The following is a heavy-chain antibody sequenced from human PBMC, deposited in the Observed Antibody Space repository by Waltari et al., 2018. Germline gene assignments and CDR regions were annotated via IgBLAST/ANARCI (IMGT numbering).Heavy chain of an antibody. CDR1: VGSINNYY. CDR2: VSYYGSP. J-gene: IGHJ4*02. Sequence: QVQLQESGPGLVSPSETLSLTCTVSVGSINNYYWSWIRQPPGKGLEWLGYVSYYGSPNYHPSVESRVTMSVDTSKGQFSLKLTSVTAADTAVYYCARDAYASSHLDSWGQGALVTVTS. V-gene: IGHV4-59*12. D-gene: IGHD2-2*01. CDR3: ARDAYASSHLDS.